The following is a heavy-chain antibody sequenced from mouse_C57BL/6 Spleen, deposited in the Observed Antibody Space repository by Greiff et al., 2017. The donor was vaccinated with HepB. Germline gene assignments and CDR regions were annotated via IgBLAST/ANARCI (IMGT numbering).Heavy chain of an antibody. D-gene: IGHD3-2*02. CDR1: GYTFTSYW. CDR3: ARAGDSSGYFDY. V-gene: IGHV1-55*01. Sequence: QVQLQQPGAELVKPGASVKMSCKASGYTFTSYWITWVKQRPGQGLEWIGDIYPGSGSTNYNEKFKIKATLTVDTSSSTASMQLRSLTSEDSAVYYCARAGDSSGYFDYWGQGTTLTVSS. CDR2: IYPGSGST. J-gene: IGHJ2*01.